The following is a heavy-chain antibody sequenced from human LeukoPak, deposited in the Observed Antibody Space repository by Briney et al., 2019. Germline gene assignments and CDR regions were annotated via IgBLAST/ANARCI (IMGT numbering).Heavy chain of an antibody. Sequence: PSETLSLTCTVSGGSISSGGYYWSWIRQHPGKGLEWIGYIYYSGSTYYNPSLKSRVTISVDTSKNQFSLKLSSVTAADTAVYYCARGLGRGYSYGYPYSGSPNWFDPWGQGTLVTVSS. CDR1: GGSISSGGYY. V-gene: IGHV4-31*03. J-gene: IGHJ5*02. CDR3: ARGLGRGYSYGYPYSGSPNWFDP. D-gene: IGHD5-18*01. CDR2: IYYSGST.